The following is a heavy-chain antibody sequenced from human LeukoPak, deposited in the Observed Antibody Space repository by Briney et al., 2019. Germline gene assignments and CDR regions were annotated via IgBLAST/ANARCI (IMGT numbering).Heavy chain of an antibody. CDR3: ATDRGLHSGNRFDY. Sequence: GASVKVSCKVSGYTLTELSMHWVRQAPGQGLEWMGGFDPEDGETIYAQKFQGRVTMTEDTSTDTAYMELSSLRSEDTAVYYCATDRGLHSGNRFDYWGQGTLVTVSS. J-gene: IGHJ4*02. D-gene: IGHD5-24*01. CDR2: FDPEDGET. V-gene: IGHV1-24*01. CDR1: GYTLTELS.